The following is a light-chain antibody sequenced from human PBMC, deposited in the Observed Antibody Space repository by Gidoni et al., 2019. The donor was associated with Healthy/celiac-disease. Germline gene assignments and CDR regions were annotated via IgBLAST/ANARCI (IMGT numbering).Light chain of an antibody. CDR3: QAWDSSTVV. J-gene: IGLJ2*01. Sequence: SYELTQPPSVSVYPGQTASITCSGDKLGDKYACWYQQKPGQSPVQVIYQDSKRPSGSPERFTCSNSGNTATLTISGTQAMDEADYYCQAWDSSTVVFGGGTKLTVL. V-gene: IGLV3-1*01. CDR2: QDS. CDR1: KLGDKY.